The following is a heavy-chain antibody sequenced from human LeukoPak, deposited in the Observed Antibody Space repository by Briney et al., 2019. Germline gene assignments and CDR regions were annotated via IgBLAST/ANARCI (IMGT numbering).Heavy chain of an antibody. D-gene: IGHD6-6*01. V-gene: IGHV4-38-2*02. Sequence: SETLSLTCTVSGYSISSGYYWGWIRQPPGKGLEWIGSIYHSGSTYYNPSLKSRVTISVDTSKNQFSLKLSSVTAADTAVYYCARVSGAARPNVDYWGQGTLVTVSS. CDR2: IYHSGST. CDR1: GYSISSGYY. CDR3: ARVSGAARPNVDY. J-gene: IGHJ4*02.